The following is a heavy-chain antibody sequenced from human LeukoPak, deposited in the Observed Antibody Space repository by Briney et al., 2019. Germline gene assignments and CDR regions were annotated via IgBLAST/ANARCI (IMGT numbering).Heavy chain of an antibody. J-gene: IGHJ4*02. CDR3: AKDPGYCSSASCYPYYFDY. Sequence: GGSLRLSCAVSGFIFSSSAMSWVRQAPGKGLEWVSAISGSGGSTDYADSVKGRFTISRDNSKNTLYLQMNSLRAEDTAVYYCAKDPGYCSSASCYPYYFDYWGQGTLVTVSS. D-gene: IGHD2-2*01. CDR1: GFIFSSSA. CDR2: ISGSGGST. V-gene: IGHV3-23*01.